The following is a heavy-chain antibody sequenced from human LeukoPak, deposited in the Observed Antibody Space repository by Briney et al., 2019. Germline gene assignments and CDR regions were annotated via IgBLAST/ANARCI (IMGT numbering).Heavy chain of an antibody. D-gene: IGHD2-21*02. CDR2: ISYDGSNK. Sequence: GRSLRLSCAASGFTFSSYGMHWVRQAPGKGLEWVAVISYDGSNKYYADSVKGRFTISRDNSKNTLYLQMNSLRAEDTAVYYCAKAFLAYCGGDCYSRGGWGQGTLVTVSS. V-gene: IGHV3-30*18. J-gene: IGHJ4*02. CDR3: AKAFLAYCGGDCYSRGG. CDR1: GFTFSSYG.